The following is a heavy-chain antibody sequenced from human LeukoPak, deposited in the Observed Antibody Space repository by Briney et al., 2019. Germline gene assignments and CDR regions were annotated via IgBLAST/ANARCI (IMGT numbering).Heavy chain of an antibody. CDR1: VFTFSSYA. D-gene: IGHD6-13*01. Sequence: GGSLRLSCAASVFTFSSYAMSWVRQAPGKGLEWVSAISGSGGSTYYADSVKGRFTISRDNSKNTLYLQMNSLRAEDTAVYYCEQDRTLRSSWYNPYPNYFDYWGQGTLVTVSS. J-gene: IGHJ4*02. CDR3: EQDRTLRSSWYNPYPNYFDY. CDR2: ISGSGGST. V-gene: IGHV3-23*01.